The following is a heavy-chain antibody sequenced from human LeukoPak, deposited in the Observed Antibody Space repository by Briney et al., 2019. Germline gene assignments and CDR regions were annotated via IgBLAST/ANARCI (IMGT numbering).Heavy chain of an antibody. CDR1: GGSFSSYY. Sequence: PSETLSLTCTLSGGSFSSYYWSWIRQPPGKGLEWIGYIYYSGSTNYNPSLKSRVTISVDTSKNQFSLKLSSVTAADTAVYYCASWDYYDSSGYYNWGQGTLVTVSS. J-gene: IGHJ4*02. V-gene: IGHV4-59*08. D-gene: IGHD3-22*01. CDR3: ASWDYYDSSGYYN. CDR2: IYYSGST.